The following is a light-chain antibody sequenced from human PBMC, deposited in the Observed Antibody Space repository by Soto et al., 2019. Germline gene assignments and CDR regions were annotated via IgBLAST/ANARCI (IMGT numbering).Light chain of an antibody. V-gene: IGKV3-15*01. CDR2: GAS. CDR3: QQYNNWPRT. CDR1: QSVSSN. Sequence: EIVMTQSPATLPVSPGERATLSCRASQSVSSNLAWYQQKPGQAPRLLIYGASTRATGIPARFSGSGSGTEFTLTISSLQSEDFEVYYCQQYNNWPRTFGQGTKVEIK. J-gene: IGKJ1*01.